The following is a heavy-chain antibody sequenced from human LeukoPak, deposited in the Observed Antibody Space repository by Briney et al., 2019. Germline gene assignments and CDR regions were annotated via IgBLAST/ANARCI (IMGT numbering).Heavy chain of an antibody. CDR3: ARWLWLRRAIFDY. V-gene: IGHV4-34*01. Sequence: SETLSLTCAVYGGSFSGYYWSWIRQPPGKGLEWIGEINHSGSTNYNPSLKSRVTISVDTSKNQFSLKLSSVTAADTAVYYCARWLWLRRAIFDYWGQGTLVPVSS. D-gene: IGHD5-18*01. CDR1: GGSFSGYY. CDR2: INHSGST. J-gene: IGHJ4*02.